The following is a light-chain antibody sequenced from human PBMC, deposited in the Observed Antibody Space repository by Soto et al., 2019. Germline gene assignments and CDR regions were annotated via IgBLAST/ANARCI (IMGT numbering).Light chain of an antibody. Sequence: QSVLNQPPSASGTPGQRVTISCSGGSANIGSNTVNWYQQLPGTAPKLLIYSNNQRPSGVPDRFSGSKSGTSASLAISGLQSEDEADFYCAAWDDSLNGYVFGTGTKVTVL. CDR1: SANIGSNT. V-gene: IGLV1-44*01. CDR3: AAWDDSLNGYV. J-gene: IGLJ1*01. CDR2: SNN.